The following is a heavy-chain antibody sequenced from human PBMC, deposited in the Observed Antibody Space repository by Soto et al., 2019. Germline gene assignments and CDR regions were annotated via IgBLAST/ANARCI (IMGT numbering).Heavy chain of an antibody. CDR2: IYYSGST. Sequence: SETLSLTCTVSGGSISSYYWSWIRQPPGKGLEWIGYIYYSGSTNYNPSLKSRVTISVDTSKNQFSLKLSSVTAADTVVYYCARDLYYGAGSYIGFDAFESWGQGTMVTVSS. CDR3: ARDLYYGAGSYIGFDAFES. J-gene: IGHJ3*02. CDR1: GGSISSYY. V-gene: IGHV4-59*01. D-gene: IGHD3-10*01.